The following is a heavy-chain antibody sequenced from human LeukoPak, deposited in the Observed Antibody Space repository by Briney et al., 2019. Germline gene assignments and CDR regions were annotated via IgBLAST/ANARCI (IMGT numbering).Heavy chain of an antibody. Sequence: GGSLRLSCAASGFSFSDAWMSWVRQIPGRGLEWVGRIESKTDGGTTDYAAPVKGRFTISRDDSTNTLYLQMNSLKSEDTAVYYCTTYGSGRKFDYWGQGILVTVSS. J-gene: IGHJ4*02. D-gene: IGHD3-10*01. CDR3: TTYGSGRKFDY. V-gene: IGHV3-15*04. CDR2: IESKTDGGTT. CDR1: GFSFSDAW.